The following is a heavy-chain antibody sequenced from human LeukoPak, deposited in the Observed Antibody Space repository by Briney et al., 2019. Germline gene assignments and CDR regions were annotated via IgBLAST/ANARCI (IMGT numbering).Heavy chain of an antibody. D-gene: IGHD6-19*01. Sequence: SETLSLTWAVSGYSISSGYYWGWIRQPPGQGLEWIGSMYHSGSTYYNPSLKSRVTISVDTSKNQFSLRLSSVTAADTAVFYCVRRYSSGWSFDHWSQGTLVTVSS. CDR2: MYHSGST. CDR3: VRRYSSGWSFDH. J-gene: IGHJ4*02. V-gene: IGHV4-38-2*01. CDR1: GYSISSGYY.